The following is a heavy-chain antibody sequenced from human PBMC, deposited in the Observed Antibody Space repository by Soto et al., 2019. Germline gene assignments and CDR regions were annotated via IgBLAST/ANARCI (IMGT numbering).Heavy chain of an antibody. CDR1: GYTFTSYG. CDR3: ARADYYDSSGYYFSYYGMDV. Sequence: ASVKVSCKVSGYTFTSYGISWVRQAPGQGLEWMGWISAYDGNTNYAQKLQGRVTMTTDTSTSTAYMELRSLRSDDTAVYYCARADYYDSSGYYFSYYGMDVWGQGTTVTVS. D-gene: IGHD3-22*01. J-gene: IGHJ6*02. CDR2: ISAYDGNT. V-gene: IGHV1-18*04.